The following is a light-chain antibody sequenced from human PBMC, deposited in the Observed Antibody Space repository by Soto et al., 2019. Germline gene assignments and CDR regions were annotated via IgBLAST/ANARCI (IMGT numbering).Light chain of an antibody. J-gene: IGKJ2*01. V-gene: IGKV3-20*01. CDR3: QHYGSSPPDT. CDR1: QSVDTKY. Sequence: EIVLTQSPGTLSLSPGEGATLSCRASQSVDTKYVAWYRQKPGQAPTLVMYGTSNRGADVPDRFSGTGSGTDFSLTISRLEPEDCAMYYCQHYGSSPPDTFGQGTKLEIK. CDR2: GTS.